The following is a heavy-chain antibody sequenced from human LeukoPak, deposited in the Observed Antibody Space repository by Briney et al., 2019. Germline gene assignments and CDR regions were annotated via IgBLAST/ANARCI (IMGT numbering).Heavy chain of an antibody. J-gene: IGHJ4*02. CDR3: AKDHSSGWAPYYFDY. V-gene: IGHV3-23*01. D-gene: IGHD6-19*01. CDR2: ISGSGGST. Sequence: GGSLRLSCAASGFTFSSYAMSWVRQAPGKGLEWVSAISGSGGSTYYADSVKGRFTISRDNSKNTLYPQMNSLRAEDTAVYYCAKDHSSGWAPYYFDYWGQGTLVTVSS. CDR1: GFTFSSYA.